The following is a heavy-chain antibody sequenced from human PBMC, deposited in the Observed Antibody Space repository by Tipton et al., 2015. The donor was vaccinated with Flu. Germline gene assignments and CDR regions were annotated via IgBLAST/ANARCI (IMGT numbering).Heavy chain of an antibody. CDR2: IYTSGST. D-gene: IGHD1-26*01. CDR3: ARDAAYSGSFD. J-gene: IGHJ4*02. Sequence: TLSLTCTVSGGSISSSYWNWIRRPAGKGLEWIGRIYTSGSTNYNPSLKSRVTISIDTSKNQFSLNLTSVTAADTAVYYCARDAAYSGSFDWGQGTLVTVSS. CDR1: GGSISSSY. V-gene: IGHV4-4*07.